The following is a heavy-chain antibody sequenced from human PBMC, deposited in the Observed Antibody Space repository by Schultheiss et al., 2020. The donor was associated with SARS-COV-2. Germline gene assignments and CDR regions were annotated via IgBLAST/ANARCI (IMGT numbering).Heavy chain of an antibody. Sequence: GGSLRLSCAASGFTFSSYSMNWVRQAPGKGLEWVSSISSSSSYIYYADSVKGRFTISRDNAKNSLYLQMNSLRAEDTAVYYCARDLLSYNWNYYFHYWGQGILVTVSS. J-gene: IGHJ4*02. CDR3: ARDLLSYNWNYYFHY. CDR1: GFTFSSYS. D-gene: IGHD1-7*01. CDR2: ISSSSSYI. V-gene: IGHV3-21*01.